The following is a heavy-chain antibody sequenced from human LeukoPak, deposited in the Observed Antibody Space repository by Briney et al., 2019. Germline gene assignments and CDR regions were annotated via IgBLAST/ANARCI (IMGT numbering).Heavy chain of an antibody. J-gene: IGHJ4*02. D-gene: IGHD6-19*01. CDR3: ARVGGKYVAGLYYFDY. V-gene: IGHV4-59*01. CDR1: GGSFSGYY. CDR2: IYYSGNT. Sequence: PSETLSLTCAVYGGSFSGYYWSWIRQPPGKALEWIGHIYYSGNTNYNPSLKSRVTISVETSKTQFSLKLSSVTPADTAVYYCARVGGKYVAGLYYFDYWGQGTLVTVSP.